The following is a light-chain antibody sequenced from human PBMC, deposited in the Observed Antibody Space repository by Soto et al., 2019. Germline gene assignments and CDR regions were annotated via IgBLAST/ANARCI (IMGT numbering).Light chain of an antibody. J-gene: IGKJ2*01. CDR1: QSVSSSS. Sequence: EIVLTQSPGTLSLSTGERATLSCRASQSVSSSSLARYQQKPGQAPRLLIYGASTRATGIPDRFRGSGSGTDFTLPISRLEPEDFVVYYCQQYGSSPRTFGQGTKLEIK. CDR2: GAS. CDR3: QQYGSSPRT. V-gene: IGKV3-20*01.